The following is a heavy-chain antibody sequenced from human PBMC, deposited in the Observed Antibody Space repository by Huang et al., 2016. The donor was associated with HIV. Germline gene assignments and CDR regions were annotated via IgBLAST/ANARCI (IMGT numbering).Heavy chain of an antibody. D-gene: IGHD6-19*01. CDR3: ALKGDSSGWEYFRH. Sequence: QVQLVESGGGVVQPGRSLRLSCAASGFTFSSYGMHWVRQAPGKGLGWGAVIWYDGSNKYYADSVKGRFTISRDNSKNTLYLQMNSLKTEDTAVYYCALKGDSSGWEYFRHWGQGTLVTVSS. CDR2: IWYDGSNK. CDR1: GFTFSSYG. V-gene: IGHV3-33*08. J-gene: IGHJ1*01.